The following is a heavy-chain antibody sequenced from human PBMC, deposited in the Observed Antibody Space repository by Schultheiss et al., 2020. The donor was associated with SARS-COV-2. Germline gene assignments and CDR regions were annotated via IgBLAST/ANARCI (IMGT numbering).Heavy chain of an antibody. D-gene: IGHD3-10*01. CDR2: IWYDGSNK. Sequence: GESLKISCAASGFTFSSYGMHWVRQAPGKGLEWVAVIWYDGSNKYYADSVKGRFTISRDNSKNTLYLQMNSLRAEDTAVYYCARDLRFTIRGSGRPSYYYYYYGMDVWGQGTTVTVSS. CDR1: GFTFSSYG. J-gene: IGHJ6*02. V-gene: IGHV3-33*01. CDR3: ARDLRFTIRGSGRPSYYYYYYGMDV.